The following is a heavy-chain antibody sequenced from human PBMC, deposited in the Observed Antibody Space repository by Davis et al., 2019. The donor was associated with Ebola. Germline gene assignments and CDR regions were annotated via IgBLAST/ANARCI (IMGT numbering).Heavy chain of an antibody. Sequence: GSLRLSCAVSGGSISSSNWWSWVRQPPGKGLEWIGEIYHSGSTNYNPSLKSRVTISVDKSKNQFSLKLSSVTAADTAVYYCARVSGAHIVAASWGQGTLVTVSS. D-gene: IGHD5-12*01. CDR1: GGSISSSNW. CDR3: ARVSGAHIVAAS. J-gene: IGHJ4*02. V-gene: IGHV4-4*02. CDR2: IYHSGST.